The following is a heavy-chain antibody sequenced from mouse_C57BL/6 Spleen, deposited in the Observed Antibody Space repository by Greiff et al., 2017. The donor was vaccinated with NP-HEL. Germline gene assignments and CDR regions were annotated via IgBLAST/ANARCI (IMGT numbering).Heavy chain of an antibody. V-gene: IGHV5-9-1*02. CDR3: TRAGRTKNYYTWFAY. J-gene: IGHJ3*01. D-gene: IGHD2-12*01. CDR2: ISSGGDYI. Sequence: EVKLVESGEGLVKPGGSLKLSCAASGFTFSSYAMSWVRQTPEKRLEWVAYISSGGDYIYYADTVKGRFTISRDNARNTLYLQMSSLKSEDTAMYYCTRAGRTKNYYTWFAYWGQGTLVTVSA. CDR1: GFTFSSYA.